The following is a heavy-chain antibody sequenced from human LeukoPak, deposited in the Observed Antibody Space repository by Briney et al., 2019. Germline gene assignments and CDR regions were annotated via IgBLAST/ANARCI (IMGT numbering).Heavy chain of an antibody. V-gene: IGHV3-48*02. D-gene: IGHD4-17*01. Sequence: GGSLRLSCAASGFTFSSYSMNWVRQAPGKGLEWVSYISSSSSTIYYADSVKGRFTISGDNAKNSLYLQMNSLRDEDTAVYYCARDFGIGYGDLTFDYWGQGTLVTVSS. CDR3: ARDFGIGYGDLTFDY. CDR1: GFTFSSYS. J-gene: IGHJ4*02. CDR2: ISSSSSTI.